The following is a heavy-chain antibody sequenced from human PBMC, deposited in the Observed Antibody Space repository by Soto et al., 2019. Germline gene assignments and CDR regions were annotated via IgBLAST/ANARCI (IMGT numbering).Heavy chain of an antibody. CDR2: INHSGST. J-gene: IGHJ5*02. V-gene: IGHV4-34*01. CDR1: GGSFSGYY. D-gene: IGHD3-9*01. CDR3: AREGSGRILTGYTSTKRAKIVWFDP. Sequence: QVQLQQWGAGLLKPSETLSLTCAVYGGSFSGYYWSWIRQPPGKGLEWIGEINHSGSTNYNPSLKSRVTISVDTSKNQFSLKLSSVTAADTAVYYCAREGSGRILTGYTSTKRAKIVWFDPWGQGTLVTVSS.